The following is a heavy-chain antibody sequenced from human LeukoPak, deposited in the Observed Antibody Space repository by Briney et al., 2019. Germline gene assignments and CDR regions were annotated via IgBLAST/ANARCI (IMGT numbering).Heavy chain of an antibody. J-gene: IGHJ6*02. CDR3: ARALGGSPYYYYYGMDV. CDR2: INHSGST. Sequence: SETLSLTCAVYGGSFSGYYWSWIRQPPGKGLEWIGEINHSGSTNYNPSLKSRVTISVDRSKNQFSLKLSSVTAADTAVYYCARALGGSPYYYYYGMDVWGQGTTVTVSS. CDR1: GGSFSGYY. D-gene: IGHD3-10*01. V-gene: IGHV4-34*01.